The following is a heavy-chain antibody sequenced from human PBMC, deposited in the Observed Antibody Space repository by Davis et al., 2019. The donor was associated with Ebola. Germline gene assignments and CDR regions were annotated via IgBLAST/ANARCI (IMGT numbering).Heavy chain of an antibody. J-gene: IGHJ6*02. CDR1: GFTFSSYA. D-gene: IGHD4-17*01. CDR2: ISGSGGST. Sequence: GESLKISCAASGFTFSSYAMSWVRQAPGKGLEWVSAISGSGGSTYYADSVKGRFTISRDNSKNTLYLQMNSLRAEDTAVYYCAKDHWTDDYVIYYYGMDVWGQGTTVTVSS. CDR3: AKDHWTDDYVIYYYGMDV. V-gene: IGHV3-23*01.